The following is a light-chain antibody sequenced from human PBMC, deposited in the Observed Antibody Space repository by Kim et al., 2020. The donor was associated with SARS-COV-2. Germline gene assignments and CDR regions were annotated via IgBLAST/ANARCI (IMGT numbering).Light chain of an antibody. CDR2: DAS. J-gene: IGKJ2*01. CDR1: QSVSSY. V-gene: IGKV3-11*01. CDR3: QQRSIWTRYT. Sequence: EIVLTQSPATLSLSPGERATLSCRASQSVSSYLAWYQQKPGQAPRLLIYDASNRATGIPAMFSGSGSGTDFTLTISSLEPEDFAVYYCQQRSIWTRYTFGQVTKLEI.